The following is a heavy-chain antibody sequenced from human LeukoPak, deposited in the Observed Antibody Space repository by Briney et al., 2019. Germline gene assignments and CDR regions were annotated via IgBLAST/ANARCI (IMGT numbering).Heavy chain of an antibody. D-gene: IGHD3-3*01. Sequence: GGSLRLSCAASGFTFSSYWMSWVRQAPGKGPEFVATMNRDGSEVAYGNSVRGRFTISRDNAKNSLYLQMYSLRAEDTAVYYCARGIDEWLYLNYWGQGALVTVSS. CDR3: ARGIDEWLYLNY. CDR2: MNRDGSEV. J-gene: IGHJ4*02. CDR1: GFTFSSYW. V-gene: IGHV3-7*04.